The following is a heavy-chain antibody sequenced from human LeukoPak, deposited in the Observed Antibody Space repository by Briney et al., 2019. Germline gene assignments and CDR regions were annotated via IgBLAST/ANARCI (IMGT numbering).Heavy chain of an antibody. CDR1: GFIFSSYW. CDR3: ARVRGGYYFDY. V-gene: IGHV3-7*04. Sequence: PGGSLRLSCAASGFIFSSYWMTWVRQAPGEGLEWVANIQQGGSEKHYVDPVKGRFTISRDNAKNSLYLQTNSLRAEDTAVYYCARVRGGYYFDYWGQGTLVTVSS. D-gene: IGHD5-24*01. CDR2: IQQGGSEK. J-gene: IGHJ4*02.